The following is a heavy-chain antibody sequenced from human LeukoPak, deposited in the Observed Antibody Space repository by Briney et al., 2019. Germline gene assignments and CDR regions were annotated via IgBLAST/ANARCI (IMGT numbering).Heavy chain of an antibody. CDR3: ARVLTRIVVVPAAMDY. V-gene: IGHV1-18*01. D-gene: IGHD2-2*01. Sequence: ASVKVSCKASGYTFTSYDINWVRQAPGQGLEWMGWISAYNGNTNYAQKLQGRVTMTTDTSTSTAYMELRSLRSDDTAVYYCARVLTRIVVVPAAMDYWGQGTLVTVSS. CDR1: GYTFTSYD. J-gene: IGHJ4*02. CDR2: ISAYNGNT.